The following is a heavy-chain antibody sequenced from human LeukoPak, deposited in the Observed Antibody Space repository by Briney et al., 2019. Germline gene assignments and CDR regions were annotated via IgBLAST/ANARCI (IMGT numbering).Heavy chain of an antibody. D-gene: IGHD1-1*01. CDR3: ARDPRTVRI. Sequence: GGSLRLSCAASGFTFSDNYMTWVRQAPGKGLEWLSYISGNGGVIQYADSVKGRFTISRDNAKNLLYLQMDSLRVKDTAIYYCARDPRTVRIWGQGTLVTVSS. CDR2: ISGNGGVI. V-gene: IGHV3-11*04. CDR1: GFTFSDNY. J-gene: IGHJ4*02.